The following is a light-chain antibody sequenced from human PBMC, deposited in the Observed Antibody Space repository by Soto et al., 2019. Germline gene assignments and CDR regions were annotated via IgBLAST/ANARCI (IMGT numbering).Light chain of an antibody. Sequence: QSVLTQPASVSGSPGQSITISCTGTSSDVGGYNYVSWYQQHPGKAPKLMIYDVSNRPSGVSNRFSGSKYGNTASLTISGLQAEDEADYYCSSYTSSSTGVFGTGTKVTVL. CDR3: SSYTSSSTGV. CDR1: SSDVGGYNY. V-gene: IGLV2-14*01. J-gene: IGLJ1*01. CDR2: DVS.